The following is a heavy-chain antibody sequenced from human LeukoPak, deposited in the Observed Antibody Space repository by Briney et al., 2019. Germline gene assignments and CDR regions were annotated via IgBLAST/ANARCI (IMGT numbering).Heavy chain of an antibody. CDR2: ISAYNGNT. Sequence: ASVKVSCKASGYTFTGYGISWVRQAPGQGLEWMGWISAYNGNTNYAQKLQGRVTMTTDTSTSTAYMELRSLRSDDTAVYYCARDVEIGYSYGYRYNWFDPWGQGTLVTVSS. CDR3: ARDVEIGYSYGYRYNWFDP. D-gene: IGHD5-18*01. V-gene: IGHV1-18*01. CDR1: GYTFTGYG. J-gene: IGHJ5*02.